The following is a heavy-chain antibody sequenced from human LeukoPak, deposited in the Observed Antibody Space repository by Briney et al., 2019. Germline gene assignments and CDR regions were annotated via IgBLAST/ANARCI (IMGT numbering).Heavy chain of an antibody. CDR2: ISSSGSTI. Sequence: GGSLRLSCAASGFTFSSYEMNWVRQDPGKGLEWVSYISSSGSTIYYADSVKGRFTISRDNAKNSLYLQMNSLRAEDTAVYYCARATMDYYYYMDVWGKGTTVTFSS. CDR3: ARATMDYYYYMDV. J-gene: IGHJ6*03. D-gene: IGHD5-12*01. V-gene: IGHV3-48*03. CDR1: GFTFSSYE.